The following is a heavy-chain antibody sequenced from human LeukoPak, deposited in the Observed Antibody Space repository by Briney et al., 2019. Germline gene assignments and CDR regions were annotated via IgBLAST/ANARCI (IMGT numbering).Heavy chain of an antibody. CDR2: SNHSGTS. CDR3: ARAGYCSGGSCYSDVFDM. D-gene: IGHD2-15*01. J-gene: IGHJ3*02. Sequence: PSETLSLTCAVYGGSFSGYFWNWIRQPPGKGLEWIGESNHSGTSNFNSSFKSRVTISVDTSKNQFSLKLNPVTAADTAVYYCARAGYCSGGSCYSDVFDMWGQGTMVTVSS. CDR1: GGSFSGYF. V-gene: IGHV4-34*01.